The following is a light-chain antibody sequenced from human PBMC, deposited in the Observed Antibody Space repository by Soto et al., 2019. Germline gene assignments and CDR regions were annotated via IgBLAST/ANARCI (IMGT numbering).Light chain of an antibody. J-gene: IGKJ2*01. CDR2: GAS. CDR1: QSVSSN. Sequence: EIVMTQSPATLSVSPGERATLSCRASQSVSSNLAWYQQKPGQAPRLLIYGASNRAIGIPARFSGSGSGTEFTLTISSLQSEDFAVYYCQQYNNWPPYTFCQGTKLEIK. CDR3: QQYNNWPPYT. V-gene: IGKV3-15*01.